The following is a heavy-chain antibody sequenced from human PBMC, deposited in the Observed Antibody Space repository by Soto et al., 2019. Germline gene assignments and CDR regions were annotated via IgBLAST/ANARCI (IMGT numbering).Heavy chain of an antibody. CDR2: IYYSGST. V-gene: IGHV4-39*01. D-gene: IGHD2-8*01. CDR1: GGSISSSSYY. Sequence: SETLSLTCTVSGGSISSSSYYWGWIRQPPGKGLEWIGSIYYSGSTYYNPSLKSRVTISVDTSKNQFSLKLSSVTAADTAVYYCARHRRIVLMVYAVKADDAFDIWGQGTMVTVSS. J-gene: IGHJ3*02. CDR3: ARHRRIVLMVYAVKADDAFDI.